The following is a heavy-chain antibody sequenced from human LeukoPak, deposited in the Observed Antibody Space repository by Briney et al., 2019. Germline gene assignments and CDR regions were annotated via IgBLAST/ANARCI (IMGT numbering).Heavy chain of an antibody. CDR1: GFTFSSYS. J-gene: IGHJ3*02. CDR2: ISSSSSYI. CDR3: ARVLGGRSEGAFDI. D-gene: IGHD3-16*01. Sequence: GGFLRLSCAASGFTFSSYSMNWVRQAPGKGLEWVSSISSSSSYIYYADSVKGRFTISRDNAKNSLYLQMNSLRAEDTAVYYCARVLGGRSEGAFDIWGQGTMVTVSS. V-gene: IGHV3-21*01.